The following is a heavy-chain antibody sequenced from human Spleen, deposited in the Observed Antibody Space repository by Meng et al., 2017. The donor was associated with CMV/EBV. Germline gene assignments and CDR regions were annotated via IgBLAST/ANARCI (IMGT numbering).Heavy chain of an antibody. J-gene: IGHJ4*02. Sequence: SETLSLTCTVSGGSISSYYWSWIRQPPGKGLEWIGYIYYSGSTNYNPSIKSRVTISVDTSKNQFSLKLSSATAADTAVYYCARRPLGSRAHLDYWGQGTLVTVSS. CDR2: IYYSGST. CDR3: ARRPLGSRAHLDY. D-gene: IGHD1-14*01. CDR1: GGSISSYY. V-gene: IGHV4-59*12.